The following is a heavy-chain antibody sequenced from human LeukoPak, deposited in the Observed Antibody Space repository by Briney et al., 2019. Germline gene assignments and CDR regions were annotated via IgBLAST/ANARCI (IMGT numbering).Heavy chain of an antibody. CDR1: GFTFSSYG. CDR3: ASIYYFDY. CDR2: IQNDGSNK. J-gene: IGHJ4*02. V-gene: IGHV3-30*02. Sequence: PGGSLRLSCAASGFTFSSYGIHWVRQAPGKGLEWVAFIQNDGSNKYYADSVKGRFTISRDNSKNTLYLQMNSLRAEDTAVYYCASIYYFDYWGQGTLVTVSS.